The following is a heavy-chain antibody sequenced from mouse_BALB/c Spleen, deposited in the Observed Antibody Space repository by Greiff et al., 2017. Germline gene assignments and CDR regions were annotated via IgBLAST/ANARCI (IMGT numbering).Heavy chain of an antibody. D-gene: IGHD1-1*01. V-gene: IGHV1-9*01. CDR3: ARGGSSSYYYAMDY. CDR2: ILPGSGST. Sequence: QVQLKESGAELMKPGASVKISCKATGYTFSSYWIEWVKQRPGHGLEWIGEILPGSGSTNYNEKFKGKATFTADTSSNTAYMQLSSLTSEDSAVYYCARGGSSSYYYAMDYWGQGTSVTVSS. J-gene: IGHJ4*01. CDR1: GYTFSSYW.